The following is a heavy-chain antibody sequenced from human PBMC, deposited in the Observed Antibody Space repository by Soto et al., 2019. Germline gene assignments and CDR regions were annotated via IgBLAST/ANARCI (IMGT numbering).Heavy chain of an antibody. CDR1: GASIRSTDYY. D-gene: IGHD2-21*02. CDR3: VRTARQGAVAPHWFDR. Sequence: QVQLQESGPELVKPSQTLSLTCTVSGASIRSTDYYWSWIRQAPGKGREWIGYVYYTGSTYYNPSLMSRLTISVDTSKNQFSLKLTSVTAAETAVYYCVRTARQGAVAPHWFDRWGQGTQVTVSS. V-gene: IGHV4-30-4*01. CDR2: VYYTGST. J-gene: IGHJ5*02.